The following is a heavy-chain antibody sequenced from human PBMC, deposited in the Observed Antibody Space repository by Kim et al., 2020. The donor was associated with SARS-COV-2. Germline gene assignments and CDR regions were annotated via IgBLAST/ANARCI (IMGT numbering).Heavy chain of an antibody. V-gene: IGHV3-15*01. CDR3: TTVRYCSSTSCYWYDAFDI. CDR2: IKSKTDGGTT. D-gene: IGHD2-2*01. Sequence: GGSLRLSCAASGFTFSNAWMSWVRQAPGKGLEWVGRIKSKTDGGTTDYAAPVKGRFTISRDDSKNTLYLQMNSLKTEDTAVYYCTTVRYCSSTSCYWYDAFDIWGQGTMVTVSS. J-gene: IGHJ3*02. CDR1: GFTFSNAW.